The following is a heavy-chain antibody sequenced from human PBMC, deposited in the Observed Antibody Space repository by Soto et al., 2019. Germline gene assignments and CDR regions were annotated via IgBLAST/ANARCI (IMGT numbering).Heavy chain of an antibody. D-gene: IGHD2-15*01. CDR2: INPSGGST. CDR1: GYTFTSYY. J-gene: IGHJ2*01. V-gene: IGHV1-46*03. Sequence: GASVKVSCKASGYTFTSYYMHWVRQAPGQRLEWMGIINPSGGSTSYAQKFQGRVTMTRDTSTSTVYMELSSLRSEDTAVYYCAIVFGCSGGSCYSPYWYFDLWGRGTLVTVSS. CDR3: AIVFGCSGGSCYSPYWYFDL.